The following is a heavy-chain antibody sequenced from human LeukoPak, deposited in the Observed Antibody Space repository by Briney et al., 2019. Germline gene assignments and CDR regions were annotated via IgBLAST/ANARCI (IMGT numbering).Heavy chain of an antibody. Sequence: GRSLRLSCAASGFTFSSYGMHWVRQAPGKGLEWVAVISYDGSKKYYADSVKGRFTISRDNSKNTLYLQMNSLRAEDTAVYYCAKDSGGEALQVGFDIWGQGTMVTVSS. CDR2: ISYDGSKK. D-gene: IGHD3-16*01. J-gene: IGHJ3*02. CDR3: AKDSGGEALQVGFDI. CDR1: GFTFSSYG. V-gene: IGHV3-30*18.